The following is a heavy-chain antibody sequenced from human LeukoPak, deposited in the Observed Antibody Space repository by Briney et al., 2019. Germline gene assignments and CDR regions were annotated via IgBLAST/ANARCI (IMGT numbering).Heavy chain of an antibody. CDR3: ARTPLSGSYYRYYYYGMDV. CDR1: GFTFSSYW. Sequence: GGSLRLSCAASGFTFSSYWMSWVRQAPGKGLEWVANIKQDGSEKYYVDSVKGRFTISRDNAKISLYLQMNSLRAEDTAVYYCARTPLSGSYYRYYYYGMDVWGQGTTVTVSS. D-gene: IGHD1-26*01. CDR2: IKQDGSEK. J-gene: IGHJ6*02. V-gene: IGHV3-7*01.